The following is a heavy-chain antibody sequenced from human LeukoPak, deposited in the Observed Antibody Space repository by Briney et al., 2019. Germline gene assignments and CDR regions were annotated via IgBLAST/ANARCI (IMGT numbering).Heavy chain of an antibody. CDR2: ISSSSSCI. Sequence: GGSLRLSCAASGFTFSSYSMNWVRQAPGKGLEWVSSISSSSSCIYYADSVKGRFTISRDNAKNSLYLQMNSLRAEDTAVYYCANSPSRDGYPTGYWGQGTLVTVSS. CDR1: GFTFSSYS. D-gene: IGHD5-24*01. V-gene: IGHV3-21*01. J-gene: IGHJ4*02. CDR3: ANSPSRDGYPTGY.